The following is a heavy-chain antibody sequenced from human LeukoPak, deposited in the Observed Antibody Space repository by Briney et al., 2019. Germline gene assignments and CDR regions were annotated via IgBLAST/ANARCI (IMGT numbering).Heavy chain of an antibody. D-gene: IGHD3-10*01. Sequence: GGSLRLSCVASGFTFSSCSMNWVRQAPGKGLEWVSSISSSSSYIYYADSVKGRFTISRDSAKNSLYLQMNSLRAEDTALYYCAIRGSPMVRNYWGQGTLVTVSS. J-gene: IGHJ4*02. CDR2: ISSSSSYI. CDR3: AIRGSPMVRNY. CDR1: GFTFSSCS. V-gene: IGHV3-21*01.